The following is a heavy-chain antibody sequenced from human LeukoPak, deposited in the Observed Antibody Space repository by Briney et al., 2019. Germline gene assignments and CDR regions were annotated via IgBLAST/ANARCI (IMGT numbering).Heavy chain of an antibody. V-gene: IGHV1-18*04. CDR1: GYTFTSYG. J-gene: IGHJ4*02. CDR3: ARVWGEGAAAGTYYFDY. Sequence: ASVKVSCKASGYTFTSYGISWVRQASGQGLEWMGWISAYNGNTNYAQKLQGRVTMTTDTSTSTAYMELRSLRSDDTAVYYCARVWGEGAAAGTYYFDYWGQGTLVTVSS. CDR2: ISAYNGNT. D-gene: IGHD6-13*01.